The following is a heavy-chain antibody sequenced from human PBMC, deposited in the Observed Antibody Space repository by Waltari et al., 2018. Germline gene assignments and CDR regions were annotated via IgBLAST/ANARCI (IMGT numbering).Heavy chain of an antibody. Sequence: QVQLVQSGAEVKKPGSSVKVSCKASGGTFSSYAISWVRQAPGQGLEWMGRIIPIFGTANYAQKFQGRFTITADKSTSTAYMELSSLRSEDTAVYYCASGAGSSGSLLSYYFDYWGQGTLVTVSS. V-gene: IGHV1-69*08. D-gene: IGHD1-26*01. CDR1: GGTFSSYA. CDR3: ASGAGSSGSLLSYYFDY. CDR2: IIPIFGTA. J-gene: IGHJ4*02.